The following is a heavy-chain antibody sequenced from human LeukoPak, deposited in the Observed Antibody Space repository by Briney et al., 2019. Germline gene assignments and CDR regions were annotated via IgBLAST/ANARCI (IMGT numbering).Heavy chain of an antibody. CDR2: ISSSGSTI. Sequence: GGSLRLSCAASGFTFNSYEMNWVRQAPGKGLEWVSYISSSGSTIYYADSVKGRFTISRDNAKNSLYLQMNSLRAEDTAVYYCARRDYYYYYGMDVWGQGTTVTVSS. CDR3: ARRDYYYYYGMDV. V-gene: IGHV3-48*03. J-gene: IGHJ6*02. CDR1: GFTFNSYE.